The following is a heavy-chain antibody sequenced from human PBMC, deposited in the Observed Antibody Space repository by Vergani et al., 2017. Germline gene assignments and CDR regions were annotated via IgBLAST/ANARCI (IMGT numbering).Heavy chain of an antibody. V-gene: IGHV3-7*01. CDR3: AREKWGPEY. CDR1: GFTFTTYW. CDR2: IKQDGSEK. Sequence: EVQLVESGGGLVQPGGSLRLSCATSGFTFTTYWMTWVRQAPGKGLEWVANIKQDGSEKNYVDSVKGRFTISRDNAKKSLYLQMSSLRAEDTAVYYCAREKWGPEYWGPGTLVTVSS. D-gene: IGHD1-26*01. J-gene: IGHJ4*02.